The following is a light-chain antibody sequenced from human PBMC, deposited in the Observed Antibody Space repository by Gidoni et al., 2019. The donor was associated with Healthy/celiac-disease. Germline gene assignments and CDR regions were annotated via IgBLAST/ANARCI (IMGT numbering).Light chain of an antibody. CDR3: QQSYSTPQT. CDR2: AAS. CDR1: QSISSY. V-gene: IGKV1-39*01. Sequence: DTQMTQSPSSLSASVGDRVTLTCRASQSISSYLNWYQQKPGKAPKLLIYAASSLQSGVPSRFSGSGSGTDFTLTISSRQPEDFATYYCQQSYSTPQTFGQXTKLEIK. J-gene: IGKJ2*01.